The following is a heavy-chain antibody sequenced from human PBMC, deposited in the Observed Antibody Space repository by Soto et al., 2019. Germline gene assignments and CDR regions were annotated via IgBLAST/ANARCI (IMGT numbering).Heavy chain of an antibody. CDR1: GGTFSSYA. V-gene: IGHV1-69*12. D-gene: IGHD2-2*01. J-gene: IGHJ5*02. CDR2: IIPIFGTA. CDR3: ARGGIVLVPAATRYNWFDP. Sequence: QVQLVQSGAEVKKPGSSVKVSCKASGGTFSSYAISWVRQAPGQGLEWIEGIIPIFGTANYAQKFQGRVTITADESTSTAYMELSSLRSEDTAVYYCARGGIVLVPAATRYNWFDPWGQGTLVTVS.